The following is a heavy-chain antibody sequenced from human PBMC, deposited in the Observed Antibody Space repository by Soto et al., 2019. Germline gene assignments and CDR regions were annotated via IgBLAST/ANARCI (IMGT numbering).Heavy chain of an antibody. CDR1: GGAFRGYY. J-gene: IGHJ5*02. D-gene: IGHD2-15*01. Sequence: QVQLQQGGAGLLKPSETLSLTCAVYGGAFRGYYWSWIRQPPGKGLEWLGEINDSGSTNYNPSLKSRVTISLDTSKKAISLRLSSVTAADTAVYYCARERGRYCSGESCYPFGPWGQGALVTVSS. CDR2: INDSGST. CDR3: ARERGRYCSGESCYPFGP. V-gene: IGHV4-34*01.